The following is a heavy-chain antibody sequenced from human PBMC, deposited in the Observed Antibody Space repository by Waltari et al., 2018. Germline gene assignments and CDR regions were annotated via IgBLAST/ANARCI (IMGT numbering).Heavy chain of an antibody. Sequence: QLQLQESGPGLVKPSETLSLTCSVSGVSITRNRHYWGWIRQPPGQGLEWIGTMSYSGATDSSPALQSRVTISRDTSKNQLSLKLGSVTAADTAVYYCATYIGASVGTAAFDVWGQGTMVTVSS. D-gene: IGHD5-12*01. J-gene: IGHJ3*01. CDR3: ATYIGASVGTAAFDV. CDR2: MSYSGAT. V-gene: IGHV4-39*01. CDR1: GVSITRNRHY.